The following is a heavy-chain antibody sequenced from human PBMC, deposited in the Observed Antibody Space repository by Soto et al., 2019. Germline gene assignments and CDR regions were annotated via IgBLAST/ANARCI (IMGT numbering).Heavy chain of an antibody. CDR1: GYTFTGYY. CDR3: ARANSGDDDEFDY. CDR2: TNPSSGGT. V-gene: IGHV1-2*02. D-gene: IGHD5-12*01. Sequence: ASVKISCKASGYTFTGYYMHWVRQAPGQGLEWMGWTNPSSGGTNYAQQVQGRVTMTRDTSISSAYMELSGLRSDDTAVYFCARANSGDDDEFDYWGQGTPVTVSS. J-gene: IGHJ4*02.